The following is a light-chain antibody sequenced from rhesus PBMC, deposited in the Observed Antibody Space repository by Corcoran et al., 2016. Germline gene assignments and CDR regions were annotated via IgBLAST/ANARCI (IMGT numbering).Light chain of an antibody. Sequence: DIQMTQSPSSLSASVGDRVTITCRASQGIAGWLAWYQQKPGKAPKLLVYQASNLQNGVPSRFSGSGYGSDVTLTISSLQPEDFATYYCQHYNSVPRTFGQGTRVEVK. CDR1: QGIAGW. CDR2: QAS. CDR3: QHYNSVPRT. V-gene: IGKV1-21*01. J-gene: IGKJ1*01.